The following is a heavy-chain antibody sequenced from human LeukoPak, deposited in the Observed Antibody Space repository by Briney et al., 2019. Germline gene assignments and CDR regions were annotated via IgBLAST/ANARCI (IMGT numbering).Heavy chain of an antibody. Sequence: SETLSLTCAVYGGSFSGYYRSWIRQPPGKGLEWIGEINHSGSTNYNPSLKSRVTISVDTSKNQFSLKLSSVTAADTVVYYCARAPTYCSSTSCPKPYYYYGMDVWGQGTTVTVSS. CDR2: INHSGST. CDR3: ARAPTYCSSTSCPKPYYYYGMDV. J-gene: IGHJ6*02. V-gene: IGHV4-34*01. D-gene: IGHD2-2*01. CDR1: GGSFSGYY.